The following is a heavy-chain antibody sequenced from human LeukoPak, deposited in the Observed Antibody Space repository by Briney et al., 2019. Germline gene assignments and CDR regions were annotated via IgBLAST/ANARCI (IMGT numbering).Heavy chain of an antibody. CDR2: ISATGTI. V-gene: IGHV3-11*01. CDR1: GFTFNDHY. Sequence: PGGSLRLSCAASGFTFNDHYMSWIRQAPGKGLEWISYISATGTIYYADSVKGRFTISRDNAKNSLYLQMNSLRAEDTAVYYCARVGLRYFDWLPIRAFDIWGQGTMVTVSS. CDR3: ARVGLRYFDWLPIRAFDI. J-gene: IGHJ3*02. D-gene: IGHD3-9*01.